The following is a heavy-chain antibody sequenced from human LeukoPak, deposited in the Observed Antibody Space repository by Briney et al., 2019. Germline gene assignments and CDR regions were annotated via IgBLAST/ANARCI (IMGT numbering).Heavy chain of an antibody. CDR2: INAGNGNT. CDR1: GYTFISYA. Sequence: GASVKVSCKASGYTFISYAMNWVRQAPGQRLEWMGWINAGNGNTRYSQRFQGRVTITRDTSASTAYMELSSLTSEDTAVYYCARGRWSATTASYYLDFWGQGTLVTVSS. V-gene: IGHV1-3*01. J-gene: IGHJ4*02. D-gene: IGHD5-24*01. CDR3: ARGRWSATTASYYLDF.